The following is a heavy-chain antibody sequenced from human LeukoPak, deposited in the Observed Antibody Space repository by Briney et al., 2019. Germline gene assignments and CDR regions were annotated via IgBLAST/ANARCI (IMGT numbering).Heavy chain of an antibody. V-gene: IGHV3-23*01. CDR1: GFTFSSYA. J-gene: IGHJ4*02. D-gene: IGHD5-18*01. Sequence: GGSLRLSCAASGFTFSSYAISWVRQAPGKGQEWVAAISGSGGSTYYADSVKSRFTISRDNSKNTLYLQMNSLRAEDTAVYYCARVPDTAMAKLDYFDYWGQGTLVTVSS. CDR2: ISGSGGST. CDR3: ARVPDTAMAKLDYFDY.